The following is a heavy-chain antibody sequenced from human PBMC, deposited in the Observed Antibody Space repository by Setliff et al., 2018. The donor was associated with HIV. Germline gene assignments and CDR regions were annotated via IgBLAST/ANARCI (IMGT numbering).Heavy chain of an antibody. CDR1: GFAFSAYS. J-gene: IGHJ3*02. CDR3: VRDLMWAFDM. V-gene: IGHV3-21*06. D-gene: IGHD2-21*01. CDR2: ITNSGDNS. Sequence: PGGSLRLSCAASGFAFSAYSMNWVRQAPGKGLEWVSYITNSGDNSYYADSVKGRFTISRDRAKNSLYLQMNSLRAEDTALYYCVRDLMWAFDMWGQGTMVTVSS.